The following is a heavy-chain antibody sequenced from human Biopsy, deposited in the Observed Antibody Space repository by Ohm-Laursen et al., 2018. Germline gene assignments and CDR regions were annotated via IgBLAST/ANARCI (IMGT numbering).Heavy chain of an antibody. Sequence: SVKVSCKASGGTFTNYAISWVRQAPGQGLEWMGGIIPIFGTANYAQKFQGRVTITADESTSTAYMELSSLRSDDTAVYYCATDADGYYTEFDFWGQGTLITASS. D-gene: IGHD5-24*01. V-gene: IGHV1-69*13. J-gene: IGHJ4*02. CDR1: GGTFTNYA. CDR2: IIPIFGTA. CDR3: ATDADGYYTEFDF.